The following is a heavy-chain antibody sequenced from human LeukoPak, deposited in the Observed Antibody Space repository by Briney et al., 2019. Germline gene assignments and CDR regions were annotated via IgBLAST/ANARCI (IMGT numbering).Heavy chain of an antibody. CDR1: GGSISNYH. Sequence: SETLSLTCTVSGGSISNYHWSWIRQPPGKGLEWIGDIYNSGNTNYNPSLKSRVTISVDTSKNQFSLKLSSVTAADTAVYYCGRVTGGNSLDYWGQGTLVTVSS. CDR3: GRVTGGNSLDY. J-gene: IGHJ4*02. D-gene: IGHD4-23*01. CDR2: IYNSGNT. V-gene: IGHV4-59*01.